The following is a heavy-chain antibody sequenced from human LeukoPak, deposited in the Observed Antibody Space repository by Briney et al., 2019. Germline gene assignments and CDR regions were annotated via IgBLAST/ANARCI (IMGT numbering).Heavy chain of an antibody. CDR3: ARDGDYDSSGYEQTPEQDY. Sequence: GASVKVSCKASGYTFTSYGISWVRQAPGQGLEWMGWISAYNGNTNYAQKLQGRVTMTTDTSTSTAYMELRSLRSDDTAVYYCARDGDYDSSGYEQTPEQDYWGQGTLVTVSS. J-gene: IGHJ4*02. CDR2: ISAYNGNT. D-gene: IGHD3-22*01. V-gene: IGHV1-18*01. CDR1: GYTFTSYG.